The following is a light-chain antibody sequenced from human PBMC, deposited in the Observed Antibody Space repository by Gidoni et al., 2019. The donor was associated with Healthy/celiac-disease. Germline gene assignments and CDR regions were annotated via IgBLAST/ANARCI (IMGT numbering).Light chain of an antibody. CDR1: QSVLYSSNNKHY. CDR2: WAS. V-gene: IGKV4-1*01. J-gene: IGKJ1*01. CDR3: QKYYSTPRT. Sequence: DIVMTPSPDSLAVSLGERATINCKSSQSVLYSSNNKHYLAWYQQKPGQPPKLLIYWASTRESGVPDRFSGSGSGTDFTLTSSSLQAEDVAVYYCQKYYSTPRTFGQGTKVEIK.